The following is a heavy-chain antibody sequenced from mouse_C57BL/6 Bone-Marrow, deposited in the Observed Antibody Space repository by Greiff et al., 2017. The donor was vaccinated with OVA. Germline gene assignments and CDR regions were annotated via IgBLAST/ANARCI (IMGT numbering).Heavy chain of an antibody. Sequence: EVMLVESGGDLVKPGGSLKLSCAASGFTFSSYGMSWVRQTPDKRLEWVATISSGGSYTYYPDSVKGRFTISRDNAKNTLYLQMSSLKSEDTAMYYCARQGFYYGSSRAMDYWGQGTSVTVSS. CDR1: GFTFSSYG. J-gene: IGHJ4*01. CDR2: ISSGGSYT. D-gene: IGHD1-1*01. CDR3: ARQGFYYGSSRAMDY. V-gene: IGHV5-6*01.